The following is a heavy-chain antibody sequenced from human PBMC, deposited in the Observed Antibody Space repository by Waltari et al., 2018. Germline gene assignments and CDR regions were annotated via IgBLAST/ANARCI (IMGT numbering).Heavy chain of an antibody. D-gene: IGHD3-16*01. J-gene: IGHJ4*02. Sequence: EVQLVESGGGLVQPGGSLRLSWAASGLPFSNLWMTWIRQPLGRGLEWVANIKHDGSETYYMDSVKGRFTVSRDNAKNSLHLQMNSLRAEDTGVYYCTRDLSVLRYWGQGVLVTVSS. V-gene: IGHV3-7*01. CDR3: TRDLSVLRY. CDR2: IKHDGSET. CDR1: GLPFSNLW.